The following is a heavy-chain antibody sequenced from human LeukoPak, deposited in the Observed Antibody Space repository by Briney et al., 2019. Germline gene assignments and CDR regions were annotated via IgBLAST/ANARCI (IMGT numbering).Heavy chain of an antibody. J-gene: IGHJ3*02. V-gene: IGHV5-10-1*01. D-gene: IGHD2-2*01. Sequence: KYGESLKISCKGSGYSFTSYWISWVRQMPGKGLEWIGRIDPSDSYTNYSPSFQGHVTISADKSISTAYLQWSSLKASDTAMYYCARRPNGYCSSTSCRGAFDIWGQGTMVTVSS. CDR1: GYSFTSYW. CDR2: IDPSDSYT. CDR3: ARRPNGYCSSTSCRGAFDI.